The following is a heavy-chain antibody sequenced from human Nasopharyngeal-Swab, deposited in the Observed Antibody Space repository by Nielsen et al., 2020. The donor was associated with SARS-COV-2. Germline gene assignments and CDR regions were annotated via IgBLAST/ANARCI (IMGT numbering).Heavy chain of an antibody. V-gene: IGHV3-21*01. D-gene: IGHD6-13*01. Sequence: GGSLRRYCAASGFTFSSYNMNWVRQAPGKGLEWVSFISSSTTYIYYADSVKGRFTISRDNAKNSLYLQMNSLRAEDTAVYYCATNEGYSSSSAFDIWGQGTMVTVSS. CDR3: ATNEGYSSSSAFDI. CDR1: GFTFSSYN. CDR2: ISSSTTYI. J-gene: IGHJ3*02.